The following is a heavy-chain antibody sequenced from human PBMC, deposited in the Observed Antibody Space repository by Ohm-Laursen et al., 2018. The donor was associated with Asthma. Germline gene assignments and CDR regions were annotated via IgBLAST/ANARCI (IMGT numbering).Heavy chain of an antibody. CDR2: VDPEDGET. J-gene: IGHJ6*02. V-gene: IGHV1-69-2*01. Sequence: GASVKVSCKASGYTFTDYYMNWVQKAPGKGLEWMGVVDPEDGETINAEKFQGRVTITADTSTDTAYMELSSLRSEDTAVYYCASAAPIFCSSTSCPSSYYGMDVWGQGTTVTVSS. CDR1: GYTFTDYY. CDR3: ASAAPIFCSSTSCPSSYYGMDV. D-gene: IGHD2-2*01.